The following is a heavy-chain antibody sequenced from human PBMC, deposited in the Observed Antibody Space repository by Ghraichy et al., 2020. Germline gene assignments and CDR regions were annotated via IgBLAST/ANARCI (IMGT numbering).Heavy chain of an antibody. Sequence: SETLSLTCDVSGGSTSGYYWSWVRQTPGKGLEWIGYVHSSGVVVYVPSFKNRVNMSLDTSTDRLSLQLTSVLAADTAVYFCERGRGSAFYYCLDVWGRGTTVTVS. J-gene: IGHJ6*03. CDR2: VHSSGVV. CDR3: ERGRGSAFYYCLDV. V-gene: IGHV4-59*01. CDR1: GGSTSGYY. D-gene: IGHD3-16*01.